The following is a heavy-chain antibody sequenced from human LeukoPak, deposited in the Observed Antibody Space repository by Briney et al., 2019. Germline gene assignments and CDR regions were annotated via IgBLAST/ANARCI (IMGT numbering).Heavy chain of an antibody. CDR3: ARDSRYDYGDYAKFYYYYGMDV. CDR2: IYTSGST. V-gene: IGHV4-4*07. D-gene: IGHD4-17*01. J-gene: IGHJ6*02. CDR1: GGSISSYY. Sequence: PSETLSLTCTVSGGSISSYYWSWIRQPAGKGLEWIRRIYTSGSTNYNPSLKSRVTMSVDTSKNQFSLKLSSVTAADTAVYYCARDSRYDYGDYAKFYYYYGMDVWGQGTTVTVSS.